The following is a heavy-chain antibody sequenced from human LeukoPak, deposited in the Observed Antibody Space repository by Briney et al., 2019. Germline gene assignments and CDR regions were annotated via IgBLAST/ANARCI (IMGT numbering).Heavy chain of an antibody. CDR2: INHSGST. CDR1: GGSFSGYY. Sequence: SETLSLTCAVYGGSFSGYYWSWIRQPPGKGLEWIGEINHSGSTNYNPSLKSRVTISVDTSKNQLSLKLSSVNAADTAVYYCARAPISSSAFDIWGQGTMVTVSS. V-gene: IGHV4-34*01. D-gene: IGHD3-3*01. J-gene: IGHJ3*02. CDR3: ARAPISSSAFDI.